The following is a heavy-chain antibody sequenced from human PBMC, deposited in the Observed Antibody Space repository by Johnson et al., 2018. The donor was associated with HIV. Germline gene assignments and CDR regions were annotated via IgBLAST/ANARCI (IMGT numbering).Heavy chain of an antibody. CDR3: ARKGSSGFGGIDAFDI. V-gene: IGHV3-33*08. CDR2: IWYDGSNK. D-gene: IGHD3-22*01. Sequence: QVQLVESGGGVVQPGRSLRLSCAASGFTFNSYGMHWVRQAPGKGLEWVAVIWYDGSNKYYADSVKGRFTISRDNSKNTLYLQMNSLRPEDMAVYYCARKGSSGFGGIDAFDIWGQVTMVTVSS. J-gene: IGHJ3*02. CDR1: GFTFNSYG.